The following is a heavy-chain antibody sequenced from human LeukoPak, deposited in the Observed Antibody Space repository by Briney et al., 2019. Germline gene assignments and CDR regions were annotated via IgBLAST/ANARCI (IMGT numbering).Heavy chain of an antibody. Sequence: RRGSLRLSCAASGFTFSSYAMHWVRQAPGKGLEWVAVISYDGSNKYYADSVKGRFTISRDNSKNTLYLQMNSLRAEDTAVYYCARGKSSGPLVYWGQGTLVTVSS. CDR2: ISYDGSNK. J-gene: IGHJ4*02. CDR3: ARGKSSGPLVY. D-gene: IGHD3-22*01. CDR1: GFTFSSYA. V-gene: IGHV3-30-3*01.